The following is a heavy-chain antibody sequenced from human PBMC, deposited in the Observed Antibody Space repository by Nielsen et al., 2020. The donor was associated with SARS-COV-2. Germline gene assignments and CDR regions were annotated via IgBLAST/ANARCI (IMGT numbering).Heavy chain of an antibody. Sequence: SETLSLTCTVSGGSITSYYWSWIRQPPGKGLEWIGEVDHTGRTNNNPSLQSRVTMSVDTSKNQFSLTLTSVTAADTAVYYCARGGYQLLLRSYYYGMDVWSQGTTVTVSS. CDR1: GGSITSYY. J-gene: IGHJ6*02. D-gene: IGHD2-15*01. V-gene: IGHV4-59*04. CDR3: ARGGYQLLLRSYYYGMDV. CDR2: VDHTGRT.